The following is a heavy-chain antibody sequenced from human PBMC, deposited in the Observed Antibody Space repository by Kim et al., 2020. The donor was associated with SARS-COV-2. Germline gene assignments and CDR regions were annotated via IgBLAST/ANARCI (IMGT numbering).Heavy chain of an antibody. CDR3: ARVRSITMIVVVITTYFDY. D-gene: IGHD3-22*01. V-gene: IGHV4-34*01. CDR1: GGSFSGYY. CDR2: INHSGST. Sequence: SETLSLTCAVYGGSFSGYYWSWIRQPPGKGLEWIGEINHSGSTNYNPSLKSRVTISVDTSKNQFSLKLSSVTAADTAVYYCARVRSITMIVVVITTYFDYWGQGTLVTVSS. J-gene: IGHJ4*02.